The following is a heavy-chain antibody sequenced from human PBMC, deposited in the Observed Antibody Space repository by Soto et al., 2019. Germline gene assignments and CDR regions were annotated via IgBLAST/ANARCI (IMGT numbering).Heavy chain of an antibody. J-gene: IGHJ6*03. CDR3: ARGESSSWYSYYYYYYYMDV. D-gene: IGHD6-13*01. CDR2: MNPNSGNT. Sequence: ASVKVSCKASGYTFTSYDINWVRQATGQGLEWMGWMNPNSGNTGYAQKFQGRVTMTRNTSINTAYMELSSLRSEDTAVYYCARGESSSWYSYYYYYYYMDVWGKGTTVTVSS. CDR1: GYTFTSYD. V-gene: IGHV1-8*01.